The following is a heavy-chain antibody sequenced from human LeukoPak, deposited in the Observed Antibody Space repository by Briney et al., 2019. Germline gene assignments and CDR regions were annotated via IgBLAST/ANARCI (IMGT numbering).Heavy chain of an antibody. V-gene: IGHV1-18*01. Sequence: GASVKVSCKASGYSFTSFPIIWVRRAPGQGLEWMGWISAYNGNTNYAQKLQGRVTMTTDTSTSTAFMELRSLTSDDTAVYYCARVMGGSYLDYWGQGTLVIVSS. CDR2: ISAYNGNT. J-gene: IGHJ4*02. CDR1: GYSFTSFP. D-gene: IGHD3-16*02. CDR3: ARVMGGSYLDY.